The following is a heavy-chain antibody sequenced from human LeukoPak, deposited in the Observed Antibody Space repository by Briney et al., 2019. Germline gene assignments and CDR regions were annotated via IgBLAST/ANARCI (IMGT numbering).Heavy chain of an antibody. D-gene: IGHD3-22*01. CDR1: GGSISSGGYS. CDR2: IYHSGST. J-gene: IGHJ4*02. CDR3: ASRRRSGSLDFDY. Sequence: SSETLSLTCAVSGGSISSGGYSWSWIRQPPGKGLEWIGYIYHSGSTYYNPSLKSRVTISVDRSKNQFSLKLSSVTAADTAVYYCASRRRSGSLDFDYGGRETLVTVPS. V-gene: IGHV4-30-2*01.